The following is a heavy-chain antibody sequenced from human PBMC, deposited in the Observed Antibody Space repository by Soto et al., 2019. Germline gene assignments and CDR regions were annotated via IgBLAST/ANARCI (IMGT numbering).Heavy chain of an antibody. V-gene: IGHV1-2*02. D-gene: IGHD3-3*01. Sequence: QLHLVQSGAVVKKPGASVTVSCSASGYPVTAYYMHWVRQAPGRGLEWMGGINPATGAAKYTQTFPGRVTMTRDTSTSTVCMERSGLASEDTAVFYWSRGGGVGVAGSAAFDMWGQGTLVTVSS. CDR3: SRGGGVGVAGSAAFDM. CDR2: INPATGAA. CDR1: GYPVTAYY. J-gene: IGHJ3*02.